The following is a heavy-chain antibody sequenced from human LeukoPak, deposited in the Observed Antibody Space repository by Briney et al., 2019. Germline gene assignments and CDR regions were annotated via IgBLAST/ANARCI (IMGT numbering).Heavy chain of an antibody. CDR2: INPNSGGT. J-gene: IGHJ4*02. CDR1: GYTFTGYY. CDR3: ARAEITIFGVVYEFDY. V-gene: IGHV1-2*02. D-gene: IGHD3-3*01. Sequence: ASVKVSCKASGYTFTGYYMHWVRQAPGQGLEWMGWINPNSGGTNYAQKFQGRVTTTRDTSISSAYMELSRLRSDDTAVYYCARAEITIFGVVYEFDYWGQGTLVTVSS.